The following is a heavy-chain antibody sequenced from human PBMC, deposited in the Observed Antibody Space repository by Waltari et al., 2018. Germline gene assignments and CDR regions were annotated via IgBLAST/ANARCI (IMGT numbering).Heavy chain of an antibody. V-gene: IGHV4-59*08. D-gene: IGHD5-18*01. J-gene: IGHJ4*02. Sequence: QVQLQESGPGLVTPSETLSLTCTVSGGSISSYYWSWIRQPPGKGLEWIGYIYYSGSTNYNPSLKSRVTISVDTSKNQFSLKLSSVTAADTAVYYCARHTRDTAMVTFDYWGQGTLVTVSS. CDR2: IYYSGST. CDR1: GGSISSYY. CDR3: ARHTRDTAMVTFDY.